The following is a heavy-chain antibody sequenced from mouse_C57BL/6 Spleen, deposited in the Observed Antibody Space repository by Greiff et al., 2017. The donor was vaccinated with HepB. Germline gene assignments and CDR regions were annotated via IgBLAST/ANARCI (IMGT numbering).Heavy chain of an antibody. D-gene: IGHD2-3*01. V-gene: IGHV1-76*01. CDR2: IYPGSGNT. J-gene: IGHJ4*01. Sequence: VQLQQSGAELVRPGASVKLSCKASGYTFTDYYINWVKQRPGQGLEWIARIYPGSGNTYYNEKFKGKATLTAEKSSSTAYMQLSSLTSEDSAVYFCARGWGNYAMDYWGQGTSVTVSS. CDR3: ARGWGNYAMDY. CDR1: GYTFTDYY.